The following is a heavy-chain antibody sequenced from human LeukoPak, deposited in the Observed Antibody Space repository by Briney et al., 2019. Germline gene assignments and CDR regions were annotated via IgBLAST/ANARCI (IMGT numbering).Heavy chain of an antibody. CDR2: VSVHSGNT. CDR3: ARDVNGDSRRGDWLDP. D-gene: IGHD7-27*01. V-gene: IGHV1-18*01. Sequence: ASVKVSCKPSSDNLGTYGVSWLRQAPGQGLEWMGWVSVHSGNTKYSQKVQGRVTMTTDRSTSTVYMELKSLRSDDTAVYYCARDVNGDSRRGDWLDPWGQGTLVTVSS. J-gene: IGHJ5*02. CDR1: SDNLGTYG.